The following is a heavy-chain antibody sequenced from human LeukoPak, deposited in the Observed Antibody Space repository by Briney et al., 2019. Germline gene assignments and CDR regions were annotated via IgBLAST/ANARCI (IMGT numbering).Heavy chain of an antibody. V-gene: IGHV1-2*02. J-gene: IGHJ3*02. CDR2: INPNSGGT. D-gene: IGHD2-15*01. CDR1: GYTFSGHY. Sequence: ASVKVSCKASGYTFSGHYMHWVRQAPGQGLEWMGWINPNSGGTTYAQKFQGRVTMTTDTSTSTAYMELRSLRSDDTAVYYCAREVPCGGSCYFDAFDIWGQGTMVTVSS. CDR3: AREVPCGGSCYFDAFDI.